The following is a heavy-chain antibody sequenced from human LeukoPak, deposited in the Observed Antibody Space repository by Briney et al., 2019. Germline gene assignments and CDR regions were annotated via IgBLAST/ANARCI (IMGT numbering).Heavy chain of an antibody. J-gene: IGHJ4*02. CDR2: INPNNGGT. D-gene: IGHD1-26*01. CDR3: ARGIVGAHQLIAY. Sequence: ASVKVSCKASGYTFTDHYMHWVRQAPGQGLEWMGWINPNNGGTNFAQKFQGRVTMTRDTSISTADMELSSLTSDDTAVYYCARGIVGAHQLIAYWGQGTLVTVPS. V-gene: IGHV1-2*02. CDR1: GYTFTDHY.